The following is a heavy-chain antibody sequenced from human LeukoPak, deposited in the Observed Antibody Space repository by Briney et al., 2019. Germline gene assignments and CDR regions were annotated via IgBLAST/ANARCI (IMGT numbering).Heavy chain of an antibody. D-gene: IGHD2-15*01. CDR1: GGSISSGGYY. CDR2: IYYSGST. Sequence: PSETLSLTCTVSGGSISSGGYYWSWIRQHPGKGLEWIVYIYYSGSTYYHPSLKSRVPISVDTSKNQFSLKLSSVTAADTAVYYCASLCSGGSCYSWSLDYWGQGTLVTVSS. J-gene: IGHJ4*02. V-gene: IGHV4-31*03. CDR3: ASLCSGGSCYSWSLDY.